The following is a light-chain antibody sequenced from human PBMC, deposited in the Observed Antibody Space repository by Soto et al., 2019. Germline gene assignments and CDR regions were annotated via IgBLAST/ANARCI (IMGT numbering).Light chain of an antibody. CDR2: GPS. Sequence: DIVMTQSPGTLSVSPGDRVTISCRASQSVTRNLAWYQQRPGKAPNLLIYGPSSRATGIPARFSGSGSGTEFTLTITSLQSEDFAIYYCQQYNNCPWTFGQGTKVEIK. J-gene: IGKJ1*01. V-gene: IGKV3-15*01. CDR3: QQYNNCPWT. CDR1: QSVTRN.